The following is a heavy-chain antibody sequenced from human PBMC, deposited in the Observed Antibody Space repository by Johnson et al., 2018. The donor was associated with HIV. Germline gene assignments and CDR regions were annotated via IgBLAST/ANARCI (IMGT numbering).Heavy chain of an antibody. J-gene: IGHJ3*02. V-gene: IGHV3-30*04. D-gene: IGHD6-13*01. CDR2: LSYDGSNT. CDR3: ARGGAGVAAAEDAFDI. Sequence: QVQLVESGGALVQPGGSLRLSCAASGFTFTIYTMHWVRQAPGKGLEWVAILSYDGSNTFYVDSVKGRFTISRDSSKNTLYLQMNSLRAEDTALYYCARGGAGVAAAEDAFDIWGQGTMVTVSS. CDR1: GFTFTIYT.